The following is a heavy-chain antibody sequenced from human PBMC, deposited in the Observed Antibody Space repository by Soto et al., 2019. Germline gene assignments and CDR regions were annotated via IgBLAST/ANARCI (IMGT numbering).Heavy chain of an antibody. D-gene: IGHD2-15*01. Sequence: QVQLVQSGAEVKKPGASVKVSCKASGYTFTSYGISWVRQAPGQGLEWMGWISAYNGNTNYAQKLQGRVTMTTDTSSSTAYMELRSLRSDDTAVYYCAGVRGIVVVSNWFDPWGQGTLVTVSS. J-gene: IGHJ5*02. CDR3: AGVRGIVVVSNWFDP. CDR2: ISAYNGNT. V-gene: IGHV1-18*01. CDR1: GYTFTSYG.